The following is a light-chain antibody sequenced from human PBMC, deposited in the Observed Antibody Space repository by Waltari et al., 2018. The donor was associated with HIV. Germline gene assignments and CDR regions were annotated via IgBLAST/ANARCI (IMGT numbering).Light chain of an antibody. CDR1: ENINKY. Sequence: IQMTQSPSALSASVGDRITISCRASENINKYINWYQQRPGKSPKLLIYGAFSLQPGVPSRFSASGSGTDFNLIIRNLQPEDVALYVCQQSSVTPLTFGGGTRVDIK. CDR2: GAF. V-gene: IGKV1-39*01. CDR3: QQSSVTPLT. J-gene: IGKJ4*01.